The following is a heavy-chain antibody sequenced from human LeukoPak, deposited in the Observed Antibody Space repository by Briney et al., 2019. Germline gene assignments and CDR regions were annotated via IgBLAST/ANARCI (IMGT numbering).Heavy chain of an antibody. CDR2: ISYSGST. V-gene: IGHV4-59*01. Sequence: GSLRLSCAASGFTFDDYAMHWVRQAPGKGLEWIGYISYSGSTDYNPSLKSRVTMSVDTSKNQFSLKLNSVTPADTAIYYCTRDRRDGYNYVDYWGQGNLVTVSS. J-gene: IGHJ4*02. CDR1: GFTFDDYA. CDR3: TRDRRDGYNYVDY. D-gene: IGHD5-24*01.